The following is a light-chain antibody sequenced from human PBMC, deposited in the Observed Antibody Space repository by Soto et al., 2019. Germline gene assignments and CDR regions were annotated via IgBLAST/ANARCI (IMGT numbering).Light chain of an antibody. CDR3: QQHWTFSKT. Sequence: DVQLTQSPSTLSAFVGDSVTITCRASQNFGTNLAWYQQKPGKAPKLLIHDASRLQGGVPSRFRGSGLGREFTLTITSLQPDDFAAYFCQQHWTFSKTFGQGTRVEIK. J-gene: IGKJ1*01. CDR2: DAS. V-gene: IGKV1-5*01. CDR1: QNFGTN.